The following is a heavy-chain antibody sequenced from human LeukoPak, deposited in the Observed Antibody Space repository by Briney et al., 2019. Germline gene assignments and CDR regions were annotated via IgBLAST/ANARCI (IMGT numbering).Heavy chain of an antibody. CDR3: ARPNRGVVPAAIWYYYYYMDV. D-gene: IGHD2-2*02. J-gene: IGHJ6*03. CDR1: GFTFSSYT. CDR2: ISSRSSSI. V-gene: IGHV3-48*04. Sequence: GGSLRLSCAASGFTFSSYTMTWVRQAPGKGLEWVSYISSRSSSIHYADSVRGRFTISRDNAKNSLYLQMNSLRAEDTAVYYCARPNRGVVPAAIWYYYYYMDVWGKGTTVTVSS.